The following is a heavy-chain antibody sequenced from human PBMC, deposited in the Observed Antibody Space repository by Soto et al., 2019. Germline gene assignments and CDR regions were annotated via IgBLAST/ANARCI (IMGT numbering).Heavy chain of an antibody. J-gene: IGHJ3*02. CDR2: INWNGGST. CDR1: GFTFTSFG. Sequence: PGGSLRFSCAASGFTFTSFGIHWVRQAPGKGLEWVSGINWNGGSTGYADSVKGRFTISRDNAKNSLYLQMNSLRAEETALYYCARDLFYYDSSGYYYPDAFDIWGQGTMVTVS. D-gene: IGHD3-22*01. CDR3: ARDLFYYDSSGYYYPDAFDI. V-gene: IGHV3-20*04.